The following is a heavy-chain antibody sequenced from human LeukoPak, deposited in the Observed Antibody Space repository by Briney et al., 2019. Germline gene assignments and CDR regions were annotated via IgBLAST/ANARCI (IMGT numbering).Heavy chain of an antibody. Sequence: GGSLRLSCAASGFTLSNYSMNWVRQAPGEGLEWVAFISSSSSYIFYADSLKGRFTISRDNAKNSLHLQMNSLRADDTAVYYCARDLAYGDDGLWGQGTLVTVSS. CDR1: GFTLSNYS. CDR2: ISSSSSYI. J-gene: IGHJ4*02. D-gene: IGHD4-17*01. CDR3: ARDLAYGDDGL. V-gene: IGHV3-21*01.